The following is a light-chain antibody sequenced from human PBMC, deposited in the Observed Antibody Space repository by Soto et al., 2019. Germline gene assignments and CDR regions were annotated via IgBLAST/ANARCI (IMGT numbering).Light chain of an antibody. V-gene: IGKV1-5*03. CDR1: QSITDW. Sequence: DIQMTQSPSTLSASVGDRVTLTCRASQSITDWLAWYRQKPGKAPKFLIYKASNLEGGVPSRFSGSGSGTEVTLTISSVQPDDFATYYCQYWDDYSWTFGQGTKVEIK. CDR3: QYWDDYSWT. CDR2: KAS. J-gene: IGKJ1*01.